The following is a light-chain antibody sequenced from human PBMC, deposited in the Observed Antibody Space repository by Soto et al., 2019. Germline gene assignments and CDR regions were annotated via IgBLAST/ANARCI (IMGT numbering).Light chain of an antibody. CDR2: KAS. V-gene: IGKV1-5*03. J-gene: IGKJ1*01. CDR1: QTISSW. CDR3: QHYNSYSEA. Sequence: VQMTQSTSSLSGSVWERVTITCRASQTISSWLAWYQQKPGKAPKLLIYKASTLKSGVPSRFSGSGSGTEFTLTISSLQPDDFATYHCQHYNSYSEAFGQGTKVDIK.